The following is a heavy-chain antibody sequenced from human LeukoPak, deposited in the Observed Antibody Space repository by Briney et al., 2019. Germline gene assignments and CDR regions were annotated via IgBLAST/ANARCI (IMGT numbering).Heavy chain of an antibody. CDR3: AGKYGSGLTVDY. V-gene: IGHV4-34*01. Sequence: PSETLSLTCGVYGGSFSDYYWSWIRQPPGKGLEWIGEINHSGSTNYNPSLKSRVTISVDTSKNQFSLKLSSVTAADTAVYYCAGKYGSGLTVDYWGQGTLVTVSS. D-gene: IGHD3-10*01. CDR1: GGSFSDYY. CDR2: INHSGST. J-gene: IGHJ4*02.